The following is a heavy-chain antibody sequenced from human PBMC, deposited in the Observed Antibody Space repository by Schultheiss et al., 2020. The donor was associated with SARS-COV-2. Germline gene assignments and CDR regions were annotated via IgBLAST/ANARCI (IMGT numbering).Heavy chain of an antibody. V-gene: IGHV4-59*06. J-gene: IGHJ4*02. CDR2: IYYSGST. CDR1: GGSISSYY. CDR3: ATRYGSGSYYREYYFDY. D-gene: IGHD3-10*01. Sequence: SETLSLTCTVSGGSISSYYWSWIRQHPGKGLEWIGHIYYSGSTYYSPSLKSRVTISVDTSKNQFSLKLSSVTAADTAVYYCATRYGSGSYYREYYFDYWGQGTLVTVSS.